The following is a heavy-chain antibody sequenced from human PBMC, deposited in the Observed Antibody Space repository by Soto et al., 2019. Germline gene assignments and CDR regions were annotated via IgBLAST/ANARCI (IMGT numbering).Heavy chain of an antibody. Sequence: ASVEVSCKASGYTFTSYYIHWVRQAPGQGLEWMGIINPSGGSTSYAQKFQGRVTMTRDTSTSTVYMELSSLRSEDTAVYYCARHRASGTAAAAQGFDPCRQGTLVTFSS. CDR1: GYTFTSYY. CDR2: INPSGGST. V-gene: IGHV1-46*01. J-gene: IGHJ5*02. CDR3: ARHRASGTAAAAQGFDP. D-gene: IGHD6-13*01.